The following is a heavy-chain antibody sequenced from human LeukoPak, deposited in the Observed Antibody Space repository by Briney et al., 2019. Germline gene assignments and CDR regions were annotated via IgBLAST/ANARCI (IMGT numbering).Heavy chain of an antibody. D-gene: IGHD3-22*01. CDR1: GFTVSSNY. V-gene: IGHV3-53*01. Sequence: PGGSLRLSCAASGFTVSSNYMSWVRQAPGKGLEWVSVIYSGGSTYYADSVKGRFTISRDNSKNTLYLQMNSLRAEDTAVYYCARGGPDDSSGYYYAFDYWGQGTLVTVSS. J-gene: IGHJ4*02. CDR3: ARGGPDDSSGYYYAFDY. CDR2: IYSGGST.